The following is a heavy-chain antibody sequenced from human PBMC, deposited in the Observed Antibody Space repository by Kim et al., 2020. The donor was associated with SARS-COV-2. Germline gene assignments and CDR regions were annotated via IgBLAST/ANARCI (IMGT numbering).Heavy chain of an antibody. V-gene: IGHV3-30*03. CDR3: ADFDS. Sequence: SSDGSDKYYSDSVKGRFTISRDNSKRTLHLEMNSLRPEDTAIYYCADFDSWGQGTLVSVSS. J-gene: IGHJ4*02. CDR2: SSDGSDK.